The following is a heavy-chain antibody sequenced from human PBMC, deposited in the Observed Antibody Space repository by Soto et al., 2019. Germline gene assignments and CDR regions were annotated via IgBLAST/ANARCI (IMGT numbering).Heavy chain of an antibody. V-gene: IGHV3-53*01. CDR1: GFTVSSNY. Sequence: GGSLRLSCAASGFTVSSNYMSWVRQAPGKGLDWVSVIYSGSSTYYADSVRGRFTIPRDNSKNTLYLQINSLRAEDTAVYYCERATRDYAFDYWGQGALVTVSS. D-gene: IGHD3-16*01. CDR3: ERATRDYAFDY. J-gene: IGHJ4*02. CDR2: IYSGSST.